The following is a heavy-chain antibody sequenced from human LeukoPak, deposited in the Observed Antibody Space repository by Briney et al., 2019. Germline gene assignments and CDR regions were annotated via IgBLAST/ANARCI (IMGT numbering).Heavy chain of an antibody. J-gene: IGHJ5*02. CDR2: IIPIFGTA. Sequence: SVKVSCKASGGTFSSYAISWVRQAPGQGLEWMGGIIPIFGTANYAQKFQGRVTITTDESTGTAYMELSSLRSEDTAAYYCARDLPPNCSSTSCYSRGWFDPWGQGTLVTVSS. V-gene: IGHV1-69*05. CDR3: ARDLPPNCSSTSCYSRGWFDP. CDR1: GGTFSSYA. D-gene: IGHD2-2*01.